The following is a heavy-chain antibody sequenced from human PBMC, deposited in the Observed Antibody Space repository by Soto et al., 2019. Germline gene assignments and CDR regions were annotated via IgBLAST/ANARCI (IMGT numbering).Heavy chain of an antibody. CDR3: ARPYCSLGSCYSPPDY. D-gene: IGHD2-15*01. V-gene: IGHV3-74*03. CDR2: INSDGSSI. J-gene: IGHJ4*02. CDR1: GFPFSSYW. Sequence: GGSLRLSCAASGFPFSSYWMYWVRQAPGKGLVWVSRINSDGSSITYADSVKGRFTISRDNAKNTLYLQMNSLRAEDTAVYYCARPYCSLGSCYSPPDYWGQGTLVTVSS.